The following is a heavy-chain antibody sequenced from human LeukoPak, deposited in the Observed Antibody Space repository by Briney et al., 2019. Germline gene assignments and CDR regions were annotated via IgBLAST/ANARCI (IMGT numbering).Heavy chain of an antibody. Sequence: PSETLSLTCAVSGGSISSSNWWSWVRQPPGKGLEWIGEIYHSGSTNYNPSLKSRVTISVDKSKNQFSLKLSSVTAADTAVYYCARIGGIAAAGKDYYYMDVWGKGTTVTVSS. CDR1: GGSISSSNW. V-gene: IGHV4-4*02. D-gene: IGHD6-13*01. CDR3: ARIGGIAAAGKDYYYMDV. CDR2: IYHSGST. J-gene: IGHJ6*03.